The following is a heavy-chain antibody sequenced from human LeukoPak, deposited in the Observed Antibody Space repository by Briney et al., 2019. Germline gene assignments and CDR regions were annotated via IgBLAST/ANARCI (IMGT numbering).Heavy chain of an antibody. CDR1: GGSINNYY. V-gene: IGHV4-4*07. CDR3: ARRNCGGDCYHDY. J-gene: IGHJ4*02. Sequence: PSETLSLTCTVSGGSINNYYWSWIRQPAGKGLEWIGRIYTRGSTNYNPSLKSRVTMSVDTSKNQFSLKLSSVTAADTAVYYCARRNCGGDCYHDYWGQGTLVTVSS. D-gene: IGHD2-21*02. CDR2: IYTRGST.